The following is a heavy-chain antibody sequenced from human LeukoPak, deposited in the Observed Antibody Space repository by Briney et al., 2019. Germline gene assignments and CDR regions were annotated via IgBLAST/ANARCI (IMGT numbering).Heavy chain of an antibody. J-gene: IGHJ3*02. CDR3: ARGSPSPAAIPFDI. V-gene: IGHV4-4*07. CDR2: IYSNGNT. Sequence: TSGTLSLTCTVSGGSISSSFWSWIRQPAGKGLEWIGRIYSNGNTNYNPSLKSRVTMSVDTSKNQFSLKLSSVTAADTAVYYCARGSPSPAAIPFDIWGQGTMVTVSS. D-gene: IGHD2-2*02. CDR1: GGSISSSF.